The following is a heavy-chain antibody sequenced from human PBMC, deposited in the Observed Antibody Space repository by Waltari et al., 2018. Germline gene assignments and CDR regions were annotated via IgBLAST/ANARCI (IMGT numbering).Heavy chain of an antibody. CDR3: ARDPSYYDYIWGSYRSDAFDI. V-gene: IGHV4-38-2*02. CDR2: IYQRGRT. J-gene: IGHJ3*02. Sequence: QVQLQESGPGLVKPSETLSLTCAVSGYSISSGYYWGWIRQPPGKGLVWIGSIYQRGRTYYTPSLKSRVTISVDTTKNQFSLKLSSVAAADTAVYYCARDPSYYDYIWGSYRSDAFDIWGQGTMVTVSS. CDR1: GYSISSGYY. D-gene: IGHD3-16*02.